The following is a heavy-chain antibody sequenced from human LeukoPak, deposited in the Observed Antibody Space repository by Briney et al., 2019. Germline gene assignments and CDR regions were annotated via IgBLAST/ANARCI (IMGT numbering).Heavy chain of an antibody. CDR1: GGSVNSGNYY. Sequence: SETLSLTCTVSGGSVNSGNYYWSWIRQPPGKGLEWIGYIYDSGSTKYNPSLKSRVTISEDTSKNQFSLKLRFVTAADTAVYYCARAPEVYDSTSYGGGWLDPWGRASGSPSPQ. CDR2: IYDSGST. V-gene: IGHV4-61*01. D-gene: IGHD3-22*01. J-gene: IGHJ5*02. CDR3: ARAPEVYDSTSYGGGWLDP.